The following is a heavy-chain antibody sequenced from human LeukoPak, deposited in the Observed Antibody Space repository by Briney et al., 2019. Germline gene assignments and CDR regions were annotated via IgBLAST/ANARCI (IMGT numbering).Heavy chain of an antibody. CDR2: ISPNGGST. CDR3: AKDLNVVVFDY. D-gene: IGHD2-15*01. J-gene: IGHJ4*02. CDR1: GFTFSAYA. V-gene: IGHV3-64*04. Sequence: GGSLRLSCSASGFTFSAYAMHWVRQAPGKGLEYVSAISPNGGSTYYADSVKGRFTISRDNSKNTLYLQMNSLRAEDTAVYYCAKDLNVVVFDYWGQGTLVTVSS.